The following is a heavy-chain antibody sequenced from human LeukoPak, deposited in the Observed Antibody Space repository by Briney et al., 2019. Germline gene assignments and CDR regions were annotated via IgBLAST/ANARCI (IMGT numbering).Heavy chain of an antibody. V-gene: IGHV3-53*01. Sequence: GSLRLSCAASGFSVTSKYMNWVRQAPGKGLEWVSVIYIDGNTYYADSVKGRFTISRDNSKNTLYLQMNNLRAEDTAVYYCARGGVVVALGSYGMDVWGQGTTVTVSS. J-gene: IGHJ6*02. CDR2: IYIDGNT. D-gene: IGHD2-15*01. CDR1: GFSVTSKY. CDR3: ARGGVVVALGSYGMDV.